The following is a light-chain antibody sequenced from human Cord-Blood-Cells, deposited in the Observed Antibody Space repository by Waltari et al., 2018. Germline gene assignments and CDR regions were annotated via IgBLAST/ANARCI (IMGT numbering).Light chain of an antibody. CDR1: QSVSSSY. J-gene: IGKJ2*02. CDR2: GAS. Sequence: EIVLTQSPGTLSLSPGERATLTCRASQSVSSSYLAWYQQKPGQAPRLLIYGASSRATGIPDRFSGSGSETDFTLTNSRLEPEDFAVYYCRQYGSSSLMCTFSQGTKLEI. V-gene: IGKV3-20*01. CDR3: RQYGSSSLMCT.